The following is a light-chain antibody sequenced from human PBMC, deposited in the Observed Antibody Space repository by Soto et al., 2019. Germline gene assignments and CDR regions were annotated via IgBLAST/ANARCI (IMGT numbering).Light chain of an antibody. CDR2: GAS. Sequence: EIVMTHSPAPLSLSPGERATLSCRASQSVSSNLAWYQQKPGQAPRLLIYGASTRATGIPARFSGSGSGTEFTLTISSLQSEDFAVYYCQQYNNWPPVTFGGGTKVEIK. CDR1: QSVSSN. V-gene: IGKV3-15*01. J-gene: IGKJ4*01. CDR3: QQYNNWPPVT.